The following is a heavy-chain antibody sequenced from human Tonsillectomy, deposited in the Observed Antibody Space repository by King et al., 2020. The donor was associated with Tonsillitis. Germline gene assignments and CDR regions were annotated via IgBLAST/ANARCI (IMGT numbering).Heavy chain of an antibody. CDR2: ILYDGSNK. Sequence: VQLVESGGGVVQPGRSLRLSCAASGFTFSSYAMHWVRQAPGKGLEWVAVILYDGSNKYYADSVKGRFTISRDNSKNTLYLQMNSLRAEDTAVYYCARDPSGSYYIGGYYYYGMDVWGQGTTVTVSS. J-gene: IGHJ6*02. V-gene: IGHV3-30-3*01. CDR1: GFTFSSYA. D-gene: IGHD1-26*01. CDR3: ARDPSGSYYIGGYYYYGMDV.